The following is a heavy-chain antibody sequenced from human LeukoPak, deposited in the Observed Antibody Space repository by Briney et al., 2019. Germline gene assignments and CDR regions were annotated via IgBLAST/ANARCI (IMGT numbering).Heavy chain of an antibody. Sequence: GGSLRLSCEVSGFTCSDYSMNWVRQAPGKGLEWVSYISSSGYTINYADSVKGRFTISRDNAKNSLYLQMNSLRAEDTAVYYCARDGSRGNLVTAPDFWGQGTLVTVSS. J-gene: IGHJ4*02. D-gene: IGHD2-21*02. CDR1: GFTCSDYS. CDR2: ISSSGYTI. CDR3: ARDGSRGNLVTAPDF. V-gene: IGHV3-48*01.